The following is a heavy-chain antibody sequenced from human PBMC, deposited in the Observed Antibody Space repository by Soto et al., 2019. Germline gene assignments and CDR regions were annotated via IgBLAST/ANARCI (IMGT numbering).Heavy chain of an antibody. V-gene: IGHV4-34*01. D-gene: IGHD3-10*01. CDR3: ARVNYSGTGLAYYYYGMDV. J-gene: IGHJ6*02. CDR1: GGPFSGYY. CDR2: INHSGST. Sequence: SETLSLTCAVYGGPFSGYYWSWIRQPPGKGLEWIGEINHSGSTNYNPSLKSRVTISVDASKNQFSLKLSSVTAADTAVYYCARVNYSGTGLAYYYYGMDVWGQGTKVTSP.